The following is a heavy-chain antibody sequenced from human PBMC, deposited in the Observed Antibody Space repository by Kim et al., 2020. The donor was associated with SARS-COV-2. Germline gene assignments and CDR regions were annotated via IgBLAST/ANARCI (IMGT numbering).Heavy chain of an antibody. V-gene: IGHV4-34*01. Sequence: KRRVTISVDTSKNQFSLKLSSVTAADTAVYYCARTYGSGSYFSEYYFDYWGQGTLVTVSS. D-gene: IGHD3-10*01. CDR3: ARTYGSGSYFSEYYFDY. J-gene: IGHJ4*02.